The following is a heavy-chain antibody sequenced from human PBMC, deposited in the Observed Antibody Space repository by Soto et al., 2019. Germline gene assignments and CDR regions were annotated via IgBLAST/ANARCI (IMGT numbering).Heavy chain of an antibody. D-gene: IGHD4-4*01. CDR3: ARYDYNGYYFDY. V-gene: IGHV1-46*01. J-gene: IGHJ4*02. CDR2: INPSGGST. CDR1: GYTFSTYY. Sequence: ASVKVSCKASGYTFSTYYMHWVRQAPGQGYEWMGIINPSGGSTTYAQKFQGRVTMTRDTSTTTVYMELSSLKSEDTAVCYCARYDYNGYYFDYWGQGTLVTVSS.